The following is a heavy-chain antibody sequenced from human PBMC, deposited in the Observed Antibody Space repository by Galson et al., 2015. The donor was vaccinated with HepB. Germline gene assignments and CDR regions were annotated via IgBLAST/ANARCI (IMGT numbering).Heavy chain of an antibody. J-gene: IGHJ3*02. V-gene: IGHV1-3*01. CDR1: GYTFTSYA. CDR3: ARDRHSSGSDAFDI. CDR2: INAGNGNT. Sequence: SVKVSCKASGYTFTSYAMHWVRQAPGQRLEWMGWINAGNGNTKYSQKFQGRVTITRDTSASTAYMELSSLRSEDTAVYYCARDRHSSGSDAFDIWGQGTMVTVSS. D-gene: IGHD6-19*01.